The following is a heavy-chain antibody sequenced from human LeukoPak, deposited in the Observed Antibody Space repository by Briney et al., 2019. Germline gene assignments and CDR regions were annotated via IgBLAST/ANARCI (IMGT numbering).Heavy chain of an antibody. Sequence: PSETLSLTCAVYGGSFSGYYWSWIRQPPGKGLEWIGEINHSGSTNYNPSLKSRVTISVDTSKNQFSLKLSSVTAADTAVYYCARGTTGYSSSWYGDWGQGTLVTVSS. D-gene: IGHD6-13*01. CDR1: GGSFSGYY. V-gene: IGHV4-34*01. CDR2: INHSGST. CDR3: ARGTTGYSSSWYGD. J-gene: IGHJ4*02.